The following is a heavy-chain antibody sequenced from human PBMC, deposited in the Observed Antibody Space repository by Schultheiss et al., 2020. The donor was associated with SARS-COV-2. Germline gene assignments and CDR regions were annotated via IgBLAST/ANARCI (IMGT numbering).Heavy chain of an antibody. CDR1: GASLTGSAYY. CDR2: IYHSGNI. J-gene: IGHJ6*02. V-gene: IGHV4-39*07. CDR3: ARTGDV. Sequence: SETLSLTCTVSGASLTGSAYYWGWIRQAPGKGLEWIGQIYHSGNINYNPSLKSRVSISVDKSKNQFSLRLSSVTAADTAVYYCARTGDVWGLGTTVTVSS.